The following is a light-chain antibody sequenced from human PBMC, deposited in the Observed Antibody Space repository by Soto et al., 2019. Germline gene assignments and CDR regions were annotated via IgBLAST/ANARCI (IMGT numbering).Light chain of an antibody. V-gene: IGLV1-40*01. CDR3: QSYDNSLSASV. CDR2: GNT. CDR1: SSNIGAGYD. Sequence: QSVLTQPPSVSRAPGQRVTISCTGSSSNIGAGYDVHWYQQLPGTAPKLLIFGNTNRPSGIPDRFSGSKSGTSASLAITGLQAEDEADYYCQSYDNSLSASVFGGGTKLTVL. J-gene: IGLJ2*01.